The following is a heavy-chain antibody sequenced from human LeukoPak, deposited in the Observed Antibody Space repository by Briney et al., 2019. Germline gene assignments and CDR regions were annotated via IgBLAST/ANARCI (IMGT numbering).Heavy chain of an antibody. V-gene: IGHV1-18*01. CDR2: ISAYNGNT. D-gene: IGHD2-21*02. Sequence: GASVKVSCKASGYTFTSYGISWARQAPGQGLEWMGWISAYNGNTNYAQKLQGRVTMTTDTSTSTAYMELRSLRSDDTAVYYCARSNWGGDAGRAFDIWGQGTMVTVSS. CDR3: ARSNWGGDAGRAFDI. CDR1: GYTFTSYG. J-gene: IGHJ3*02.